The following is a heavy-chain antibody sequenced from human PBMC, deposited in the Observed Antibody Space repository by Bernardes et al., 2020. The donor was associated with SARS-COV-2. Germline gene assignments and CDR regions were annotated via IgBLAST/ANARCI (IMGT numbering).Heavy chain of an antibody. D-gene: IGHD1-1*01. V-gene: IGHV3-74*01. J-gene: IGHJ6*02. CDR1: VFSFTTPW. Sequence: GGSLSLPFSASVFSFTTPWIHWGRQAPGRGLVCVSRITPYGRSADYADSVKGRFTISRDNAKNTVYLQMNSLRAEDTAVYYCSTGGNGVTAPGMDVWGQGTTVTVSS. CDR3: STGGNGVTAPGMDV. CDR2: ITPYGRSA.